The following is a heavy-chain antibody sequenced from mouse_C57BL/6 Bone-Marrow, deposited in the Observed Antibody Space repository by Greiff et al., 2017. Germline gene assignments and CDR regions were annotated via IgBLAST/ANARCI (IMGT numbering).Heavy chain of an antibody. CDR3: AACYSNYDAY. CDR2: IYPRSGNT. D-gene: IGHD2-5*01. J-gene: IGHJ3*01. V-gene: IGHV1-81*01. Sequence: QVQLQQSGAELARPGASVKLSCKASGYTFTSYGISWVKQRTGQGLEWIGEIYPRSGNTYYNEKFKGKATLTADKSSSTAYMELRSLTSEDSAVYFCAACYSNYDAYWGQGTLVTVSA. CDR1: GYTFTSYG.